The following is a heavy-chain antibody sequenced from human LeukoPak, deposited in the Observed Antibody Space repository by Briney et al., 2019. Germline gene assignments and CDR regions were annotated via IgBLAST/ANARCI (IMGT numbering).Heavy chain of an antibody. V-gene: IGHV1-18*01. CDR2: ISAYNGNT. Sequence: GASVKVSCKASGYTFTSYGISWVRQAPGQGLEWMGWISAYNGNTNYAQKLQGRVTMTTDTSTSTAYMGLRSLRSDDTAVYYCARDGSDSSGYYYYYYMDVWGKGTTVTVSS. CDR3: ARDGSDSSGYYYYYYMDV. CDR1: GYTFTSYG. J-gene: IGHJ6*03. D-gene: IGHD6-19*01.